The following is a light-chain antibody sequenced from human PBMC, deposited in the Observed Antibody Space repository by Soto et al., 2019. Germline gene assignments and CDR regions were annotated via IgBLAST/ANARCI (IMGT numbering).Light chain of an antibody. CDR2: GNT. V-gene: IGLV1-40*01. CDR3: QSYDSSLSAWV. CDR1: SSSIGAGYD. J-gene: IGLJ3*02. Sequence: QSVLTQPPSVSGAPGQRVTISCTGSSSSIGAGYDVHWYQQLPGTAPKLLIYGNTNRPSGVPDRFSGSNSGTSASLAITGLQAGDEADYYCQSYDSSLSAWVFGGGTKLTVL.